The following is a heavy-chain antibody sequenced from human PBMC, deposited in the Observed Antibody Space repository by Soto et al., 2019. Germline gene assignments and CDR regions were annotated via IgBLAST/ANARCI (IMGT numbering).Heavy chain of an antibody. Sequence: PWGSLRLSCAASGFTFSSFGLHWVRQAPGKGLEWVAVISYDGSNKYYADSVKGRFTISRDNSKNTLYLQIHSLRAEDTAVYYCARGLPAWLLLPGAMDVWGQGTTVTVSS. CDR3: ARGLPAWLLLPGAMDV. D-gene: IGHD2-21*01. CDR1: GFTFSSFG. CDR2: ISYDGSNK. V-gene: IGHV3-30-3*01. J-gene: IGHJ6*02.